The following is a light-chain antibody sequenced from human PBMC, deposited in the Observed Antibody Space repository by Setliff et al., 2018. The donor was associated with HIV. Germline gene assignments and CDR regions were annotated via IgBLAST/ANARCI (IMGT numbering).Light chain of an antibody. J-gene: IGLJ1*01. CDR1: SSDIGGYNY. CDR3: SSYTGSGTYV. V-gene: IGLV2-14*03. Sequence: QSVLTQPASVSGSPGRSITISCTGTSSDIGGYNYVSWYRQHPGKAPKLMIYDVSNRPSGVSIRFSASKSGSTASLTISGLQPEDEADYYCSSYTGSGTYVFGAGTKVT. CDR2: DVS.